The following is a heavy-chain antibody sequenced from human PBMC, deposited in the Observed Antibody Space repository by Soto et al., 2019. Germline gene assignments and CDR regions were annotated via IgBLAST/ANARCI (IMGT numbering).Heavy chain of an antibody. J-gene: IGHJ5*01. CDR3: AREVSPNSRGWYSDLGRWFDS. V-gene: IGHV4-31*03. CDR2: IYYSGDT. D-gene: IGHD6-19*01. Sequence: QVQLQESGPGLVKPAQTLSITCTVSGGSIASGDYYWIWIRQHPGKGLEWIGYIYYSGDTYYNPYLQSRVTISVATRKTKFPLKLTSVTAADTAVYYCAREVSPNSRGWYSDLGRWFDSWGQGTLVTVSS. CDR1: GGSIASGDYY.